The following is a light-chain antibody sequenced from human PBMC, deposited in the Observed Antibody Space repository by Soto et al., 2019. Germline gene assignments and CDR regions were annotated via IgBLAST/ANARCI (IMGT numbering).Light chain of an antibody. V-gene: IGKV3-20*01. CDR1: QSVSSIY. CDR3: QQYGTSPT. Sequence: EIVLTQSPGTLSLSPGERATLSLRASQSVSSIYLAWYQKKPGQAPRLLIYGASSRATDIPDRFSGSGSGTDFTLTISRLEPEDSAVYYCQQYGTSPTFGGGTKVDIK. CDR2: GAS. J-gene: IGKJ4*01.